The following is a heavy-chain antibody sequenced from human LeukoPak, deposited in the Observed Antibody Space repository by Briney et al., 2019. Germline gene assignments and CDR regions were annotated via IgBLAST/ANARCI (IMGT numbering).Heavy chain of an antibody. CDR3: AKPMEYQLISDY. CDR2: ISGSGGST. V-gene: IGHV3-23*01. D-gene: IGHD2-2*01. J-gene: IGHJ4*02. CDR1: GFTFSSYA. Sequence: GSLRLSCAASGFTFSSYAMSWVRQAPGKGLEWVSAISGSGGSTYYADSVKGRFTISRDNSKNTLYLQMNSLRAEDTAVYYCAKPMEYQLISDYWGQGTLVTVSS.